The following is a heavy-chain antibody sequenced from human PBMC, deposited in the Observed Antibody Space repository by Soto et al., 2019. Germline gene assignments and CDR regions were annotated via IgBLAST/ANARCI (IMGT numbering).Heavy chain of an antibody. CDR3: ARTYGMDV. J-gene: IGHJ6*02. V-gene: IGHV4-39*01. CDR2: IYYSGST. Sequence: SETLSLTCTVFGGSISSSSYYWGWIRQPPGKGLEWIGSIYYSGSTYYNPSLKSRVTISVDTSKNQFSLKLSSVTAADTAVYYCARTYGMDVWGQGTTVTVSS. CDR1: GGSISSSSYY.